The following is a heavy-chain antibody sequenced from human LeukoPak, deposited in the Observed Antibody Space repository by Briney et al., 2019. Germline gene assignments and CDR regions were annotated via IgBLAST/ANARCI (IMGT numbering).Heavy chain of an antibody. CDR1: VGSISSGGYY. V-gene: IGHV4-31*03. D-gene: IGHD4-17*01. CDR2: IYYSGST. CDR3: ARDGNDYGDSRRRFDY. Sequence: SETLSLTCTVSVGSISSGGYYWSWIRQHPGKGLEWIGYIYYSGSTYYNPSLKSRVTISVDTSKNQFSLKLSSVTAADTAVYYCARDGNDYGDSRRRFDYWGQGTLVTVSS. J-gene: IGHJ4*02.